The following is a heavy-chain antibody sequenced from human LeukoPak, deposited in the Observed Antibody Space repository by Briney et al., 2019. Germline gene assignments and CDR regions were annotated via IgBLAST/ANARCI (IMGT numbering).Heavy chain of an antibody. V-gene: IGHV1-2*02. Sequence: TVRLSCRASVYTFTGYYMHCVRQAPRHGREEMGCINPNSGGTNYAQKFQGRVTMTRDTSISTAYMELSRLRSDDTAVYYCARGSSSWQKYYFDYWGQGTLVTVSS. CDR3: ARGSSSWQKYYFDY. CDR1: VYTFTGYY. J-gene: IGHJ4*02. CDR2: INPNSGGT. D-gene: IGHD6-13*01.